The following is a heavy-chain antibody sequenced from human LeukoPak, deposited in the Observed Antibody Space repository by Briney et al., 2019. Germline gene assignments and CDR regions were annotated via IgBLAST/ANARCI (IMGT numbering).Heavy chain of an antibody. CDR3: ARGNILTGYCFDF. V-gene: IGHV4-34*01. Sequence: SETLSLTCAVYGGSITGYYWSWVRQTPGRGLEWVGEIHYTGATSYNPSIKSRATISTDTSKNLFSLRLSSVTAADTAVYYCARGNILTGYCFDFWGQGALVTVSS. CDR1: GGSITGYY. J-gene: IGHJ4*02. D-gene: IGHD3-9*01. CDR2: IHYTGAT.